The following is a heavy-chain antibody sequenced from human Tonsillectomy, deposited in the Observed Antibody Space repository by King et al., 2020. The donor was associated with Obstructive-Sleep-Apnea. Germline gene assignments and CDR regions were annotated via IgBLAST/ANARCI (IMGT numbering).Heavy chain of an antibody. Sequence: VQLVESEGGLVQPGGSLRLSCAASGFTFSNYAMTWVRQAPGKGLEWVSSISGSGWRTYYPDSVKGRFTISRENSKNTLSLQMNSLRAEDTAVYYCAEGGDYYDSSGYYSWYFDLWGRGTLVTVSS. D-gene: IGHD3-22*01. V-gene: IGHV3-23*04. CDR3: AEGGDYYDSSGYYSWYFDL. CDR2: ISGSGWRT. J-gene: IGHJ2*01. CDR1: GFTFSNYA.